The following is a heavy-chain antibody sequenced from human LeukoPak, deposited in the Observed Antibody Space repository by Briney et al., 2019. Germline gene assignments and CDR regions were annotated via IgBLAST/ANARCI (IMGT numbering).Heavy chain of an antibody. J-gene: IGHJ6*02. Sequence: PGGSLRLSCAASGFTFSSYSMNWVRQAPGKGLEWVSSISSSSSYIYYADSVKGRFTISRDNAKNSLYLQMNSLRAEDTAVYYCASPKYSSGWYAVNYYYGMDVWGQGTTVTVSS. CDR1: GFTFSSYS. CDR2: ISSSSSYI. D-gene: IGHD6-19*01. CDR3: ASPKYSSGWYAVNYYYGMDV. V-gene: IGHV3-21*01.